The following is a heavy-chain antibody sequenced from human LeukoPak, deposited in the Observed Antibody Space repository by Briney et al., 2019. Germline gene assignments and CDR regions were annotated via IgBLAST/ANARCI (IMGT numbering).Heavy chain of an antibody. CDR1: GFTVSGNY. Sequence: GGSLRLSCAASGFTVSGNYMSWVRQAPGKGLECVAAIYSGGDTYYADSVKGRFTVSRDKSKNTVYLQMNSLRAEDTAVYYCARAFDTSWDYYYMDVWGKGTTVTVSS. J-gene: IGHJ6*03. CDR3: ARAFDTSWDYYYMDV. V-gene: IGHV3-53*01. CDR2: IYSGGDT. D-gene: IGHD2-2*01.